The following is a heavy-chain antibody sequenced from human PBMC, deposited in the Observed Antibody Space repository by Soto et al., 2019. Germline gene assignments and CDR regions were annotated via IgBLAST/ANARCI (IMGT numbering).Heavy chain of an antibody. CDR2: ISAYNGNT. D-gene: IGHD3-16*01. CDR1: GYTFTSYG. Sequence: ASVKVSCKASGYTFTSYGISWVRQAPGQGLEWMGWISAYNGNTNYAQRFKGRVTVTMDKSSTSFYLELSSLRSDDTAVYYCAKGRGGKTVANFGMDVWGQGVTVTVSS. J-gene: IGHJ6*02. V-gene: IGHV1-18*04. CDR3: AKGRGGKTVANFGMDV.